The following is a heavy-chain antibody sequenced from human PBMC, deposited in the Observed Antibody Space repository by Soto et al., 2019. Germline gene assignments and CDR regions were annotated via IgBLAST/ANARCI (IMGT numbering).Heavy chain of an antibody. CDR1: RLTFSDYY. V-gene: IGHV3-11*01. Sequence: QPQLVESGGGLVKPGGSLRLSCAASRLTFSDYYMGWIRQAPGKGLEWISYISGSGGTTYYADSVKGRFTISRDNAKNSLYLHMNSLRVEDTAIYYCARDPEPQYYFDSWGQGTLVTGSS. J-gene: IGHJ4*02. CDR2: ISGSGGTT. CDR3: ARDPEPQYYFDS.